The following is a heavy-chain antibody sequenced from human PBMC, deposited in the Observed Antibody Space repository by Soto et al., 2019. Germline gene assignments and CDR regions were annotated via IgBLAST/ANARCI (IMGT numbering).Heavy chain of an antibody. D-gene: IGHD3-10*01. J-gene: IGHJ6*02. CDR1: GGTFSSYT. V-gene: IGHV1-69*04. CDR3: ARDYYGSGSYYLDYYYYGMDV. Sequence: ASVKVSCKASGGTFSSYTINWVRQAPGQGLEWMGRIIPILGIANYAQKFQGRVTITADKSTSTAYMELSSLRSEDTAVYYCARDYYGSGSYYLDYYYYGMDVWGQGTTVTVSS. CDR2: IIPILGIA.